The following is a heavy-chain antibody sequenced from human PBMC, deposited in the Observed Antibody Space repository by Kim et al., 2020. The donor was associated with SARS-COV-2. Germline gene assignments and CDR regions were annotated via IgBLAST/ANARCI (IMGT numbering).Heavy chain of an antibody. V-gene: IGHV3-11*03. CDR1: GFTFSDYY. CDR2: ISSSSSYT. D-gene: IGHD3-22*01. Sequence: WGSLRLSCAASGFTFSDYYMSWIRQAPGKGLEWVSYISSSSSYTNYADSVKGRFTISRDNAKNSLYLQMNSMRAEDTAVYYCARPASLDYYDSSGTDAFDIEGQGTIVPVSS. J-gene: IGHJ3*02. CDR3: ARPASLDYYDSSGTDAFDI.